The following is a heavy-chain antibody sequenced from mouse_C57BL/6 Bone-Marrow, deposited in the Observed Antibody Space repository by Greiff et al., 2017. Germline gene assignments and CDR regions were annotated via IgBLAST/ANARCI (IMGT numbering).Heavy chain of an antibody. CDR2: IDPSDSYT. V-gene: IGHV1-69*01. D-gene: IGHD1-1*01. CDR1: GYTFTSYW. Sequence: VQLQQSGAELVMPGASVKLSCKASGYTFTSYWMHWVKQRPGQGLEWIGEIDPSDSYTNYNQKFKGKSTLTVDKSSSTAYMQLSSLTSEDSAVYYCARGYYGSSSYYYAMDYWGQGTSVTVSS. CDR3: ARGYYGSSSYYYAMDY. J-gene: IGHJ4*01.